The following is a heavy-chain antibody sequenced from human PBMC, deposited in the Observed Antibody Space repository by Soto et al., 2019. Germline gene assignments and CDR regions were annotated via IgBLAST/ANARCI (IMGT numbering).Heavy chain of an antibody. D-gene: IGHD3-10*01. J-gene: IGHJ6*02. V-gene: IGHV3-53*01. Sequence: EVQLVESGGGLIQPGGSLRLSCAASGLTVSNAYMAWVRQAPGMGLEWVSVIYDNGTTYYADYVKGRFTISRDTSTNTLSLQMDSLRAEDTAVYYCVRPLPSGRNYGLDVWGQGTTFTASS. CDR3: VRPLPSGRNYGLDV. CDR1: GLTVSNAY. CDR2: IYDNGTT.